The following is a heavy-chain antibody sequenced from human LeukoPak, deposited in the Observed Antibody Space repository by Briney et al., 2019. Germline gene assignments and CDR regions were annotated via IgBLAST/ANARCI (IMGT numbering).Heavy chain of an antibody. CDR3: AKGAITMVRGVIVNDY. CDR1: GFTFSSYA. CDR2: ISGSGGST. V-gene: IGHV3-23*01. D-gene: IGHD3-10*01. Sequence: GGSLGLSCAASGFTFSSYAMSWVRQAPGKGLEWVSAISGSGGSTYYADSVKGRFTISRDNSKNTLYLQMNSLRAEDTAVYYCAKGAITMVRGVIVNDYWGQGTLVTVSS. J-gene: IGHJ4*02.